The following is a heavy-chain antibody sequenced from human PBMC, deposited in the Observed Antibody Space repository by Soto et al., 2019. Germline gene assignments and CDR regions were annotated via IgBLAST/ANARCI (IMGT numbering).Heavy chain of an antibody. V-gene: IGHV3-48*01. D-gene: IGHD6-19*01. CDR2: ISSSSSTI. CDR1: GFTFSSYS. CDR3: ARDYSSGWFYYFDY. J-gene: IGHJ4*02. Sequence: EVQLVESGGGLVQPGGSLRLSCAASGFTFSSYSMNWVRQAPGKGLEWVSYISSSSSTIYYADSVKGRLTISRDNAKNSLYLQMNSLRAEDTAVYYCARDYSSGWFYYFDYWGQGTLVTVSS.